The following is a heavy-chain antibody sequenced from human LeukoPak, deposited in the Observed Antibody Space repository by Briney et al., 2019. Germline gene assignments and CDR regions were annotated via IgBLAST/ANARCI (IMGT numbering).Heavy chain of an antibody. CDR3: ARDRAAADLDY. J-gene: IGHJ4*02. D-gene: IGHD6-13*01. V-gene: IGHV3-33*01. CDR1: GFTFSSYG. Sequence: PGRSLRLSCAASGFTFSSYGMHWVRQAPGKGLEWVAVIWYDGSNKFYADSVKGRFTISRDNSKNTLYLQMNSLRAEDTAAYYCARDRAAADLDYWGQGTLVTVSS. CDR2: IWYDGSNK.